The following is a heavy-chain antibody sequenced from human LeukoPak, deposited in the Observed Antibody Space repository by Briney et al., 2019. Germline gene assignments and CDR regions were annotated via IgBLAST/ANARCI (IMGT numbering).Heavy chain of an antibody. D-gene: IGHD1-20*01. Sequence: PGGSLRLSCAASGFTFSSYGMHWVRQAPGKGLEWVAFIRYDGSNKYYADSVKGRFTISRDNSKNTLYLQMNSLKNEDTAVYYCVRDYLSGSRMDPFEYWGRGTLVAVSS. V-gene: IGHV3-30*02. CDR1: GFTFSSYG. J-gene: IGHJ4*02. CDR3: VRDYLSGSRMDPFEY. CDR2: IRYDGSNK.